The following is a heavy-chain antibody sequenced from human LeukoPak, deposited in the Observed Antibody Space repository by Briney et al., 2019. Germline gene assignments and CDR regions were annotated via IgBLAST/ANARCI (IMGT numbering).Heavy chain of an antibody. V-gene: IGHV3-30*18. CDR3: AKDRTTGRYYYYGMDV. D-gene: IGHD4-17*01. J-gene: IGHJ6*02. CDR2: ISYDGSNK. Sequence: PGGSPRLSCAASGFTFSSYGMHWVRQAPGKGLEWVAVISYDGSNKYYADSVKGRFTISRDNSKNTLYLQMNSLRAEDTAVYYCAKDRTTGRYYYYGMDVWGQGTTVTVSS. CDR1: GFTFSSYG.